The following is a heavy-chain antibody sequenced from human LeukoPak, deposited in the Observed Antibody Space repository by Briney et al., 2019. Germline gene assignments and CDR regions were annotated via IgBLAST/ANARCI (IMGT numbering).Heavy chain of an antibody. J-gene: IGHJ4*02. CDR2: VNPNRCGT. Sequence: ASVKVSCKASGYAFTGYFLHWVRQAPGQGLEWMGRVNPNRCGTNYAQKFQGSVTTTRDTSISTAYMELSRLRSDDTTVYYCARGRTIFGVITHLFDYWGQGTLVTVSS. V-gene: IGHV1-2*06. D-gene: IGHD3-3*01. CDR3: ARGRTIFGVITHLFDY. CDR1: GYAFTGYF.